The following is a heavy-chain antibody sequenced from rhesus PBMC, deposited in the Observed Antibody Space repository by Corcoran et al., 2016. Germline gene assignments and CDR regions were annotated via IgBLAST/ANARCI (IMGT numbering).Heavy chain of an antibody. J-gene: IGHJ4*01. CDR3: TTLIWTGYYIHDY. D-gene: IGHD3-3*01. CDR1: GFAFSNVW. V-gene: IGHV3-30*01. CDR2: IKSKAEGGTA. Sequence: EVQLVESGVGLVQPGGSLRLSCAAAGFAFSNVWMNWVRQAPGKGLEWVARIKSKAEGGTADYAASVKGRFTISRDDSKNTLYLQMNSLKTEDMAVYYCTTLIWTGYYIHDYWGQGVLVTVSS.